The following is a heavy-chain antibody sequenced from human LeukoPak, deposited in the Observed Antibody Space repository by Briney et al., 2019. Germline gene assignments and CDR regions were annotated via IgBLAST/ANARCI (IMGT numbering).Heavy chain of an antibody. CDR2: IYSGGST. D-gene: IGHD4-23*01. J-gene: IGHJ6*02. CDR3: ARGVVRLYPYYYYYYGMDV. Sequence: GGSLRLSCAASGFTVSSNYMSWVRQAPGKGLEWVSVIYSGGSTYYADSVKGRFTISRHNSKNTLYLQMNSLRAEDTAVYYCARGVVRLYPYYYYYYGMDVWGQGTTVTVSS. CDR1: GFTVSSNY. V-gene: IGHV3-53*04.